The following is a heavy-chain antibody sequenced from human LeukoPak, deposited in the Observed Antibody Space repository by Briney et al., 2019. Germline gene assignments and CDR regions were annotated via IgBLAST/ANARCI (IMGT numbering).Heavy chain of an antibody. CDR3: ARLGPLWLGAFDI. Sequence: PSETLSLTCTVSGGSISSSSYYWGWIRQPPGQGLEWIGSICYSRSTYYIPSLKSRLTISVDTSKNQFSLKLRSVTAADSAVYYCARLGPLWLGAFDIWGQGTMVTVS. CDR2: ICYSRST. D-gene: IGHD3-10*01. J-gene: IGHJ3*02. V-gene: IGHV4-39*01. CDR1: GGSISSSSYY.